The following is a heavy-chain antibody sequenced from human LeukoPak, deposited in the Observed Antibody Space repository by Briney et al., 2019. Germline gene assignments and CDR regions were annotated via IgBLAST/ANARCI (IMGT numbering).Heavy chain of an antibody. CDR3: ARARGGSGREVLY. J-gene: IGHJ4*02. Sequence: PGGSLRLSCAASGFTFSSYSMNWVRQAPGKGLEWVSSISSSSSYIYYADSVKGRFTISRDNAKNSLYLQMNSLRAEDTAVYYCARARGGSGREVLYWGQGTLVTVSS. V-gene: IGHV3-21*01. D-gene: IGHD3-10*01. CDR1: GFTFSSYS. CDR2: ISSSSSYI.